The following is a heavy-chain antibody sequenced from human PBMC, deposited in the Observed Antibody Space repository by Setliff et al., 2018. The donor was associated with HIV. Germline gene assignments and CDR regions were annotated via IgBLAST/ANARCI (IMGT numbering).Heavy chain of an antibody. D-gene: IGHD3-22*01. CDR2: IYTSGST. J-gene: IGHJ6*03. CDR3: ARETYYYDNPQYYYYYMDV. CDR1: GGSISSGSYY. V-gene: IGHV4-61*02. Sequence: SETLSLTCTVSGGSISSGSYYWSWIRQPAGKGLEWIGRIYTSGSTNYNPSLKSRVTISVDTSKNQFSLKLRSVTSADTAVYYCARETYYYDNPQYYYYYMDVWGKGTTVTV.